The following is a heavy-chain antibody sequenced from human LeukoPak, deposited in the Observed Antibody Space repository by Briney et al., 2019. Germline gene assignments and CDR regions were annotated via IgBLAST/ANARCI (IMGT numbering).Heavy chain of an antibody. D-gene: IGHD1-1*01. V-gene: IGHV3-21*01. Sequence: GGSLRLSCAASGFTFSSYSMNWVRQAPGKGLEWVSSISSSSSYIYYADSVKGRFTISRDNAKNSLYLQMNSLRAEDTAVYYCARVGERDAFDIWGQGTMVTVSS. CDR3: ARVGERDAFDI. CDR2: ISSSSSYI. CDR1: GFTFSSYS. J-gene: IGHJ3*02.